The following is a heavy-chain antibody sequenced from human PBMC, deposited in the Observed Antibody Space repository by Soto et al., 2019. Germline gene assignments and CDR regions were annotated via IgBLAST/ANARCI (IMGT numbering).Heavy chain of an antibody. CDR2: IDTSGHST. CDR1: GFVFTNFW. J-gene: IGHJ4*02. Sequence: GGSLRLSCEASGFVFTNFWMHWVRHVPGKGLVWVARIDTSGHSTNYAESVKGRFTISRDNAKNTVSLQMNSLRVEDTGVYYCAKDSWYFDIWTQGSQVTVSS. D-gene: IGHD6-13*01. V-gene: IGHV3-74*01. CDR3: AKDSWYFDI.